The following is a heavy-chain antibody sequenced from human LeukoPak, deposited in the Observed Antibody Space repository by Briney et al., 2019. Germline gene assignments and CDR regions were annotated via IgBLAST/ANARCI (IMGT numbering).Heavy chain of an antibody. D-gene: IGHD1-26*01. CDR3: ARSLNYYSGNYQLYDY. CDR2: ISGYNGNT. Sequence: ASVKVSCKSSGYTFTNYGISWVRQAPGQGLEWMGWISGYNGNTKYAQKFQGRVTMTTDTSTTTAYIELRSLRSDDTAVYYCARSLNYYSGNYQLYDYWGQGTLVTVSS. J-gene: IGHJ4*02. CDR1: GYTFTNYG. V-gene: IGHV1-18*01.